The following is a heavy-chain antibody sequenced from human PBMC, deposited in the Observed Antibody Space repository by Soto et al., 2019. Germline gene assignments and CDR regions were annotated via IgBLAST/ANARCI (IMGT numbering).Heavy chain of an antibody. J-gene: IGHJ5*02. D-gene: IGHD3-16*01. V-gene: IGHV3-30-3*01. CDR1: GFTFSSYA. CDR3: ARARGIGHSRGWFDP. Sequence: QVQLVESGGGVVQPGRSLRLSCAASGFTFSSYAMHWVRQAPGKGLEWVAVISYDGSNKYYADSVKGRFTISRDNSKNTLYLQMNSLRAEDTAVYYCARARGIGHSRGWFDPWGQGTLVTVSS. CDR2: ISYDGSNK.